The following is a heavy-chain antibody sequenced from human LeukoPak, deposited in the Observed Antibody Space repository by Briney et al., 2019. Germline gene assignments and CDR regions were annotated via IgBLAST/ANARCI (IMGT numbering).Heavy chain of an antibody. CDR3: ARKDSGSYHNWFDP. CDR2: MNPNSGNT. Sequence: ASVKVSCKASGYTFTSYDINWVRQATGQGLEWMGWMNPNSGNTGYAQKFQGRVTMTRNTSISTAYMELSSLRAEDTAVYHCARKDSGSYHNWFDPWGQGTLVTVSS. D-gene: IGHD1-26*01. V-gene: IGHV1-8*01. J-gene: IGHJ5*02. CDR1: GYTFTSYD.